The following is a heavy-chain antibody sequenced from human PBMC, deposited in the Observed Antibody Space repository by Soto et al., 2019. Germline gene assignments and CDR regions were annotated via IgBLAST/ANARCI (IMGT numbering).Heavy chain of an antibody. CDR1: GGTFSSSG. CDR2: IVPSLDTT. CDR3: ARWPQPRYTADPCAVDV. V-gene: IGHV1-69*11. Sequence: QVHLVQSGTEVKTPGSSVKVSCKASGGTFSSSGFSWVRQAPGQGLEWMGMIVPSLDTTNYAQKLQARVTITADEVTSTAYMELRSLRSEDTAGYYCARWPQPRYTADPCAVDVWGQGTRVIVSS. J-gene: IGHJ6*02. D-gene: IGHD3-16*02.